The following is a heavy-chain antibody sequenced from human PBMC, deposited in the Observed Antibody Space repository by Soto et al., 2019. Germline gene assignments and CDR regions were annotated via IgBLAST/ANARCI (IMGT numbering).Heavy chain of an antibody. Sequence: SETLSLTCAVSGGSISSGGYSWSWIRQPPGKGLEWIGYIYHSGSTYYNPSLKSRVTISVDRSKNQFSLKLSSVTAADTAVYYCARVTGRVAVTTLYFDYWGQGTLVTVSS. V-gene: IGHV4-30-2*01. J-gene: IGHJ4*02. CDR3: ARVTGRVAVTTLYFDY. CDR2: IYHSGST. D-gene: IGHD4-17*01. CDR1: GGSISSGGYS.